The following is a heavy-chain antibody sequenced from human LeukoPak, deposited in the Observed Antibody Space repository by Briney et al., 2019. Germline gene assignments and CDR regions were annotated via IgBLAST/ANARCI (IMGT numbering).Heavy chain of an antibody. D-gene: IGHD3-9*01. CDR2: ISYDGSSK. CDR1: GFTFSSYA. Sequence: GRSLRLSCAASGFTFSSYAMHWVRQAPGKGLEWVAVISYDGSSKYYADSVKGRFTISRDNSKNTLYLQMNSLRAEDTAVYYCARGFTYYDILTGSDIWGQGTMVTVSS. CDR3: ARGFTYYDILTGSDI. J-gene: IGHJ3*02. V-gene: IGHV3-30-3*01.